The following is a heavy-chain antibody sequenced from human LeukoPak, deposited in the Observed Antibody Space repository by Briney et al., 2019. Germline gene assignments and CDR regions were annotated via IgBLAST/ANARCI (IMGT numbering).Heavy chain of an antibody. D-gene: IGHD3-3*02. Sequence: GGSLRLSCAASGFTFSDYYMSWIRQTPGKGLEWVSYISSSGSTIYYADSVKGRFTISTDNAKNSLYLQMNSLRAEDTAVYYCARGGELDYYYYYGMDVWGQGTTVTVSS. V-gene: IGHV3-11*01. CDR1: GFTFSDYY. CDR3: ARGGELDYYYYYGMDV. CDR2: ISSSGSTI. J-gene: IGHJ6*02.